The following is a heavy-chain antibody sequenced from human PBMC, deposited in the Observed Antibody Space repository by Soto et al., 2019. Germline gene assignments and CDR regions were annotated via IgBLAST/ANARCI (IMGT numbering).Heavy chain of an antibody. J-gene: IGHJ6*02. Sequence: PGGSLRLSCAASGFTFSSYSMSWVRQAPGKGLEWVSGFRTGADDGTTYYADSVKGRFTISRDISKNTLFLQMNSLRAEDTAIYYCAASIFYYGMDVWGQGTTVTVSS. CDR1: GFTFSSYS. CDR2: FRTGADDGTT. V-gene: IGHV3-23*01. CDR3: AASIFYYGMDV.